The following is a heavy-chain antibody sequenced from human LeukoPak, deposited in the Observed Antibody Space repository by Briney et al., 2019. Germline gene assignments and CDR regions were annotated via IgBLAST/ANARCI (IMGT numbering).Heavy chain of an antibody. CDR1: GFTFSSYG. V-gene: IGHV3-33*01. D-gene: IGHD2-21*02. J-gene: IGHJ4*02. Sequence: PGRSLRLSCAASGFTFSSYGMHWVRQAPGKGLEWVAVIWYDGSNKYYADSVKGRFTISRDNSKNTLYLQMNGLRAVDTAVYYCARVSCGGDCYWFDYWGQGTLVTVSS. CDR2: IWYDGSNK. CDR3: ARVSCGGDCYWFDY.